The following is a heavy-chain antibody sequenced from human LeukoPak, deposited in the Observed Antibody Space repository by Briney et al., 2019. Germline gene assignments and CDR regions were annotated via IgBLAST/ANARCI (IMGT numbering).Heavy chain of an antibody. CDR3: AKLISPYDY. J-gene: IGHJ4*02. CDR2: VRYDGNNK. V-gene: IGHV3-30*02. Sequence: PGGSLRLSCVASGFTFSSYGMHWVRQAPGKGLEWVAFVRYDGNNKYYADSVKGRFTISRDNSKNTLYLQMNSLRAKDTAVYYCAKLISPYDYWGQGTLVLVSS. CDR1: GFTFSSYG.